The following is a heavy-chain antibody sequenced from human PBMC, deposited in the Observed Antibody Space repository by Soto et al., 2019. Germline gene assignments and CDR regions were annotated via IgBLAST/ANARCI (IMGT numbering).Heavy chain of an antibody. CDR2: ISSSSSYI. J-gene: IGHJ4*01. V-gene: IGHV3-21*01. Sequence: EVQLVESGGGLVKPGGSLRLSCAASGFTFSSYSMNWVRQAPGKGLEWVSSISSSSSYIYYADSVKGRFTISRDNAQNYSYLQICGLSVEGTAGYYCACAPDSCDSIGDYGYWGHGPLVTVSS. D-gene: IGHD3-22*01. CDR3: ACAPDSCDSIGDYGY. CDR1: GFTFSSYS.